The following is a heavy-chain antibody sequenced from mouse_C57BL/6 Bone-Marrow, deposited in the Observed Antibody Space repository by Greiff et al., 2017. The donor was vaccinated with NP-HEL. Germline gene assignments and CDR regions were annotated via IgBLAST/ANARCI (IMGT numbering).Heavy chain of an antibody. D-gene: IGHD1-1*01. J-gene: IGHJ2*01. CDR3: ARDYGCLDY. CDR1: GYTFTSYG. Sequence: VQLVESGAELARPGASVKLSCKASGYTFTSYGISWVKQRTGQGLEWIGEIYPRSGNTYYNAKFKGKATLTADKSSSTAYMELRSLTSDDSAVYFCARDYGCLDYWGQGTTLTVSS. V-gene: IGHV1-81*01. CDR2: IYPRSGNT.